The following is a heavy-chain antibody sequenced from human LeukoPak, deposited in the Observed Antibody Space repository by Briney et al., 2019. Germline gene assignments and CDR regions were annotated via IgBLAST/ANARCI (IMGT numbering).Heavy chain of an antibody. CDR3: ARRVGLVVVPAAIPSDYYYYMDV. CDR2: MNPNRGNT. V-gene: IGHV1-8*01. D-gene: IGHD2-2*01. CDR1: GYTFTSYD. J-gene: IGHJ6*03. Sequence: ASVKVSCKASGYTFTSYDINWVRQAPGQGLEWMGWMNPNRGNTGYAQKFQGRVTMTRNTSISTAYMELSSLRTEDTAVYYCARRVGLVVVPAAIPSDYYYYMDVWGKGTTVTVSS.